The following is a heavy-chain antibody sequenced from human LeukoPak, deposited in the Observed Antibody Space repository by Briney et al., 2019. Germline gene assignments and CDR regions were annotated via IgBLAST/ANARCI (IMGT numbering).Heavy chain of an antibody. J-gene: IGHJ2*01. D-gene: IGHD5-24*01. CDR1: GFTFSSYA. CDR2: ISGSGVST. CDR3: AKDHMRDGYNYGYWYFDL. Sequence: GGSLRLSCAASGFTFSSYAMNWVRQAPGKGLEWVSAISGSGVSTYYADSVKGRFTISRDNSKNTLYLQMNSLRAEDTAVYYCAKDHMRDGYNYGYWYFDLRGRDTLVTVSS. V-gene: IGHV3-23*01.